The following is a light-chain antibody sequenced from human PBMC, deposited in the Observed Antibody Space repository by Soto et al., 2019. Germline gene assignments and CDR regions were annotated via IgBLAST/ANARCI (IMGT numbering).Light chain of an antibody. V-gene: IGKV1-5*03. CDR1: QTISTY. Sequence: DIQMTQSPSTLSASVGDRVTITCRASQTISTYLDWYQQKPGKAPDLLIYRASSLESGVPSRFSGSGSGTEFTLTISSLQPDDFATYYCQQYSAYPYIFGQGTKLEIK. CDR3: QQYSAYPYI. CDR2: RAS. J-gene: IGKJ2*01.